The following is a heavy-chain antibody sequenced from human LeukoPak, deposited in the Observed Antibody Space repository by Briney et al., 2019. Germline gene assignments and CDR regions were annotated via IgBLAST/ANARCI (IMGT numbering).Heavy chain of an antibody. CDR1: GGSITSNTYY. Sequence: SETLSLTCTVSGGSITSNTYYWDWIRQPPGKGLECIGSIYYGGSTYYNPSLKSRVIISVDTSKNQFSLKLSSVTAADTAVYYCARAYYYASSAFDIWGQGTMVTVSS. D-gene: IGHD3-22*01. CDR3: ARAYYYASSAFDI. V-gene: IGHV4-39*01. CDR2: IYYGGST. J-gene: IGHJ3*02.